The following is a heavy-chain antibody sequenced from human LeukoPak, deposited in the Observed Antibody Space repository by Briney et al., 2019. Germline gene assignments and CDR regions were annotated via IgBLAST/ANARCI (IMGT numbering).Heavy chain of an antibody. V-gene: IGHV3-30*02. CDR1: GFTFSSYG. Sequence: GGALRLSCAASGFTFSSYGMHWVRQAPGKGLEGVAVICYDGSNKYYADSVKGRFTSSRDNSKNTLFLQMNSLRAEDTAVYYCAKGVDYCSGGSCPADYWGPGTLVTVSS. CDR3: AKGVDYCSGGSCPADY. CDR2: ICYDGSNK. D-gene: IGHD2-15*01. J-gene: IGHJ4*02.